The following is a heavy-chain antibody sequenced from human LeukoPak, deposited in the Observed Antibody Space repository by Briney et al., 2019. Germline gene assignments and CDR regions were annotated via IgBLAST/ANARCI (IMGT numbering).Heavy chain of an antibody. CDR2: IYSGGST. D-gene: IGHD1-26*01. V-gene: IGHV3-53*01. CDR3: ARDGRVVGATESYFQH. J-gene: IGHJ1*01. Sequence: GGSLRLSCAASGFTVSSNYMSWVRQAPGKGLEWVSVIYSGGSTYYADSVKSRFTISRDNSKNTLYLQMNSLRAEDTAVYYCARDGRVVGATESYFQHWGQGTLVTVSS. CDR1: GFTVSSNY.